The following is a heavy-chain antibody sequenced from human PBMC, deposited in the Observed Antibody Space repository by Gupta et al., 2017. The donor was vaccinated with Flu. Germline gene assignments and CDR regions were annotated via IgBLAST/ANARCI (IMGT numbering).Heavy chain of an antibody. CDR2: INHSGST. CDR3: ARGRLGYCSGGSCYYYYGMDV. V-gene: IGHV4-34*01. D-gene: IGHD2-15*01. Sequence: QVQLQQWGAGLLKPSETLSLTCAVYGGSFSGYYWSWIRQPPGKGLEWIGEINHSGSTNYNPSLKSRVTISVDTSKNQFSLKLSSVTAADTAVYYCARGRLGYCSGGSCYYYYGMDVWGQGTTVTVSS. CDR1: GGSFSGYY. J-gene: IGHJ6*02.